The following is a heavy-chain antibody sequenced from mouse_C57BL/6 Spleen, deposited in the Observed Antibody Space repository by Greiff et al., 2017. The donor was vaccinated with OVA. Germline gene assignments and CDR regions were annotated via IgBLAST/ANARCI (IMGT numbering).Heavy chain of an antibody. Sequence: EVQLQQSGPGLVKPSQSLSLTCSVTGYSITSGYYWNWIRQFPGNKLEWMGYISYDGSNNYNPSLKNRISITRDTSKNQFFLKLNSVTTEDTATYYCARINYYGGSYRYFDVWGTGTTVTVSS. CDR2: ISYDGSN. D-gene: IGHD1-1*01. CDR1: GYSITSGYY. V-gene: IGHV3-6*01. CDR3: ARINYYGGSYRYFDV. J-gene: IGHJ1*03.